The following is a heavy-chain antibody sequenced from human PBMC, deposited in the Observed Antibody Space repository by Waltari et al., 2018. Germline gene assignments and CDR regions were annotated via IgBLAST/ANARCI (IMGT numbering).Heavy chain of an antibody. V-gene: IGHV4-39*07. CDR3: ARMVRGYCSSTSCHTDH. CDR2: IHYSGST. Sequence: QLQLQESGPGLVKPSETLSLTCTVSGGSISSSSYYWGWVRQPPGKGLEWIGSIHYSGSTYYNPSLKSRVTITVDTSKNQFSRRVGSVTAADTAGFYCARMVRGYCSSTSCHTDHWGQGTLVTVSS. D-gene: IGHD2-2*01. CDR1: GGSISSSSYY. J-gene: IGHJ4*02.